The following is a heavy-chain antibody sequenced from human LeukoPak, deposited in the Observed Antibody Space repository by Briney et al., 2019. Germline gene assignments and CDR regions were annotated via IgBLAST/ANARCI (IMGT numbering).Heavy chain of an antibody. CDR1: GYTFTSYD. D-gene: IGHD3-10*01. Sequence: ASVKVSCKASGYTFTSYDMHWVRQAPGQGLEWLGIINPSGGSTFYAQKFQGRVTMTRDTSTSTVYMELSSLRSEDTAVYYCARASELGEWCGELLHIWGQGTTVTVSS. V-gene: IGHV1-46*01. CDR3: ARASELGEWCGELLHI. J-gene: IGHJ6*02. CDR2: INPSGGST.